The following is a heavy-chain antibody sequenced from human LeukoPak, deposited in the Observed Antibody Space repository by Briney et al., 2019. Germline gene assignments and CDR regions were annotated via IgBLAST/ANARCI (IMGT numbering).Heavy chain of an antibody. V-gene: IGHV3-30*18. D-gene: IGHD3-3*01. CDR1: GFTFSRNG. CDR3: AKDSNVLRSLYYFDY. CDR2: ISYDETKK. Sequence: GRSLRLSCAASGFTFSRNGMHWVRQAPGKGLDWVAVISYDETKKYYADSVKGRFTISRDNSKNTLYLQMNSLRAEDTAVYYCAKDSNVLRSLYYFDYWGQGTLVTVSS. J-gene: IGHJ4*02.